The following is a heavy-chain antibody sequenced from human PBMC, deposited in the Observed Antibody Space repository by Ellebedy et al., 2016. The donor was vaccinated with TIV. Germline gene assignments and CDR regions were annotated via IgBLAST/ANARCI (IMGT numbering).Heavy chain of an antibody. CDR1: GFTFNSYW. Sequence: GGSLRLSCAASGFTFNSYWMSWVRQAPGKGLEWVSSITDSSRTFYRDSVKGRFTISRDNSKNTQYLQMNSLRAEDTAVYYCAREIDSPDAYCSGESCYPDYWGQGTLVTVSS. CDR2: ITDSSRT. J-gene: IGHJ4*02. CDR3: AREIDSPDAYCSGESCYPDY. D-gene: IGHD2-15*01. V-gene: IGHV3-21*01.